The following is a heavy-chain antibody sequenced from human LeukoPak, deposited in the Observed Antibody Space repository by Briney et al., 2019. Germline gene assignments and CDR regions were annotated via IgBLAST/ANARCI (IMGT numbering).Heavy chain of an antibody. CDR1: GFNFYSYT. D-gene: IGHD6-19*01. V-gene: IGHV3-21*01. CDR3: ARFLTVAVVPQRVDC. J-gene: IGHJ4*02. CDR2: ISSGSGHI. Sequence: GGSLRLSCAASGFNFYSYTMSWVRQAPGKGLEWVSSISSGSGHIYYADSMKGRFTISRDNAKSSLYLQMNSLRAEDTAVYYCARFLTVAVVPQRVDCWGQGTLVTVSS.